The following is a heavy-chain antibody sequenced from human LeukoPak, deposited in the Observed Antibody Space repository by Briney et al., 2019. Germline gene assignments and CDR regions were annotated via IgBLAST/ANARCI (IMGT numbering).Heavy chain of an antibody. CDR1: GYTFTSYY. CDR3: ARSHYYGSGSYAFDI. J-gene: IGHJ3*02. CDR2: INPSGGST. Sequence: ASVKVSCRASGYTFTSYYMHWVRQAPGQGLEWMGIINPSGGSTSYAQKFQGRVTMTRDTSTSTVYMELSSLRSEDTAVYYCARSHYYGSGSYAFDIWGQGQWSPSLQ. V-gene: IGHV1-46*01. D-gene: IGHD3-10*01.